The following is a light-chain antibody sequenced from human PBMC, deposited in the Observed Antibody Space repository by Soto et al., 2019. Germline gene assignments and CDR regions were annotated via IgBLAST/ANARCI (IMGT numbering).Light chain of an antibody. J-gene: IGKJ1*01. CDR1: QDISSF. V-gene: IGKV1-8*01. Sequence: AIRVTQSPSSLFASTGDTVTITCRASQDISSFLAWYQQKPGEAPKLLIYTASTLQSGVPSRFSGSASGTDFTLTISYLQSEDFATYYCQHYFSYPRAFGQGTKVDI. CDR3: QHYFSYPRA. CDR2: TAS.